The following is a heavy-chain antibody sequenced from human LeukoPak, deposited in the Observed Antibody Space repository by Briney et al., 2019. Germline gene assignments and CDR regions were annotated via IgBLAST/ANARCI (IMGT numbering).Heavy chain of an antibody. CDR1: GVSISSGDYY. CDR2: IYYSGST. V-gene: IGHV4-30-4*01. J-gene: IGHJ4*02. D-gene: IGHD2-2*01. Sequence: PSETLSLTCTVSGVSISSGDYYWSWIRQPPGKGLEWIGYIYYSGSTYYNPSLKSRVTISVDTSKNQFSLKLSSVTAADTAVYYCASRLGYCSSTSCYSPVDYFDYWGQGTLVTVSS. CDR3: ASRLGYCSSTSCYSPVDYFDY.